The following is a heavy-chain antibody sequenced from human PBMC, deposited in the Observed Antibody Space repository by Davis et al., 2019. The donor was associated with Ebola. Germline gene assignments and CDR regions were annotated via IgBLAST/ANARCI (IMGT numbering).Heavy chain of an antibody. D-gene: IGHD3-16*02. CDR2: ISSSSSYI. V-gene: IGHV3-21*01. Sequence: GESLKISCAASGFTFSSYSMNWARQAPGKGLEWVSSISSSSSYIYYADSVKGRFTISRDNAKNSLYLRMNSLRAEDTAVYYCARVELADDYVWGSYRYIDGSDGAFDIWGQGTMVTVSS. CDR3: ARVELADDYVWGSYRYIDGSDGAFDI. J-gene: IGHJ3*02. CDR1: GFTFSSYS.